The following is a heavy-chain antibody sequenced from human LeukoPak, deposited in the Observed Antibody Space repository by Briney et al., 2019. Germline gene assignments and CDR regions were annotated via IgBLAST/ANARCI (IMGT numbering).Heavy chain of an antibody. CDR1: GGSISSGGYY. V-gene: IGHV4-61*08. Sequence: SETLSLTCTVSGGSISSGGYYWSWIRQYPGKGLEWIGYIYYSGSTNYNPSLKSRVTISVDTSKNQLSLKLSSVTAADTAVYYCARDTAMKRWGQGTLVTVSS. CDR2: IYYSGST. D-gene: IGHD5-18*01. J-gene: IGHJ4*02. CDR3: ARDTAMKR.